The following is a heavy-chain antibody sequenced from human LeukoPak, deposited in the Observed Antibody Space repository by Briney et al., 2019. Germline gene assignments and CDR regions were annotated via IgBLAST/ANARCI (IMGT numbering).Heavy chain of an antibody. CDR2: ISSSSSYI. J-gene: IGHJ4*02. CDR3: ARDQGDAPYYYDSSGYYYDY. V-gene: IGHV3-21*01. D-gene: IGHD3-22*01. CDR1: GFTFSSHS. Sequence: GGSLRLPCAASGFTFSSHSMNWVRQAPGKGLEWVSSISSSSSYIYYADSVKGRFTISRDNAKNSLYLQMNSLRAEDTAVYYCARDQGDAPYYYDSSGYYYDYWGQGTLVTVSS.